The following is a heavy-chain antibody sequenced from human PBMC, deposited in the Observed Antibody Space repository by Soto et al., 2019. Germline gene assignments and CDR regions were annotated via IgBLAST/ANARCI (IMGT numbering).Heavy chain of an antibody. V-gene: IGHV4-31*03. J-gene: IGHJ6*02. CDR3: ARDPTGYFGLDV. CDR1: GGSISSGGYY. Sequence: QVQLQESGPGLVKPSQTLSLTCNVSGGSISSGGYYWSWIRQHPGKGLEWIGYIYYRGSTYYNPSLQSRVTISVDTFKNQFSPNLNSVTAADTAVYSCARDPTGYFGLDVWGQGTTVTVSS. CDR2: IYYRGST.